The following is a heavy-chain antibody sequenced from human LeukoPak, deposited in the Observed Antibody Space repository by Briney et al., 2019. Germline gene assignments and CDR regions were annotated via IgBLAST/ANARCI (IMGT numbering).Heavy chain of an antibody. CDR2: ISGSGGST. J-gene: IGHJ4*02. CDR3: AKDLVVAALWYYFDY. V-gene: IGHV3-23*01. D-gene: IGHD2-15*01. CDR1: GFTFSSYA. Sequence: GGSLRLSCAASGFTFSSYAMSWVRQAPGKGLEWVSAISGSGGSTYCADSVKGRFTISRDNSKNTLYLQMNSLRAEDTAVYYCAKDLVVAALWYYFDYWGQGTLVTVSS.